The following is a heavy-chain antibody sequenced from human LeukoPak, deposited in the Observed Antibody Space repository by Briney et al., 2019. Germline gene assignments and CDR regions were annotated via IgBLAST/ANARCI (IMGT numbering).Heavy chain of an antibody. V-gene: IGHV4-61*02. CDR1: GGSISSGGHY. D-gene: IGHD3-10*01. CDR2: IYTSGST. Sequence: PSETLSLTCTVPGGSISSGGHYWSWIRQPAGKGLEWIGRIYTSGSTNYNPSLKSRVTMSVDTSKNQFSLKLSSVTAADTAVYYCARDRPYGSGSYYRRDSYYYYMDVWGKGTTATVSS. CDR3: ARDRPYGSGSYYRRDSYYYYMDV. J-gene: IGHJ6*03.